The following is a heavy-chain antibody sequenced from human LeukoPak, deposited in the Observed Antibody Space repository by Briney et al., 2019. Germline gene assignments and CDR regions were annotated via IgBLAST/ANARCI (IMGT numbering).Heavy chain of an antibody. Sequence: GGSLRLSCAASGLSFSTHWMHWVRQAPGKGLVWVSRIHSDGSVTNYADSVKGRFTISRDNAKNTLYLQMNSLRAEDTAVYYCVRIIVGASNWFDSWGQGTLVTVSS. D-gene: IGHD1-26*01. V-gene: IGHV3-74*01. CDR1: GLSFSTHW. CDR3: VRIIVGASNWFDS. J-gene: IGHJ5*01. CDR2: IHSDGSVT.